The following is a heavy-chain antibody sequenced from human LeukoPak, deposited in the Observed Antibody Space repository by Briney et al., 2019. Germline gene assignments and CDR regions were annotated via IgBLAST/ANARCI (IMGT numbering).Heavy chain of an antibody. CDR1: GYTFTSYA. J-gene: IGHJ4*02. CDR2: INTNTGNP. Sequence: ASVKVSCKASGYTFTSYAMNWVRQAPGQGLEWMGWINTNTGNPTYAQGFTGRFVFSLDTSVSTAYLQISSLKAEDTAVYYCARDRLRIVAAIFGLGYWGQGTLVTVSS. D-gene: IGHD2-15*01. CDR3: ARDRLRIVAAIFGLGY. V-gene: IGHV7-4-1*02.